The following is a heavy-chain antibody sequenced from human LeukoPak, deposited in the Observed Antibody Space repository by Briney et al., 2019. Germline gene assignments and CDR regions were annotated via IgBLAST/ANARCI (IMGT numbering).Heavy chain of an antibody. J-gene: IGHJ6*04. V-gene: IGHV1-2*04. CDR3: ARERSRVTMVRGVIGYYGMDV. Sequence: ASVKVSCKASGYTFTGYYMHWVRQAPGQGLEWMGWINPNSGGTNYAQKFQGWVTMTRDTSISTAYMELSRLRSDDTAVYYCARERSRVTMVRGVIGYYGMDVWGKGTTVTVFS. D-gene: IGHD3-10*01. CDR1: GYTFTGYY. CDR2: INPNSGGT.